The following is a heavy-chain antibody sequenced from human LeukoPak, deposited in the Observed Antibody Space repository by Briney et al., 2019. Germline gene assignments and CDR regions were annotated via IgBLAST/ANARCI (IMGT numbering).Heavy chain of an antibody. CDR1: GGSISSHY. CDR3: ARGASYYYYYMDG. Sequence: PSQTLSLTRTVSGGSISSHYWSWIRQPPQKGLEWIGDIYYSGSTNYNPSLKSRVTISVDTSKNQFSLKLSSVTAADTAVYYCARGASYYYYYMDGWGKGTTVTDSS. V-gene: IGHV4-59*11. CDR2: IYYSGST. J-gene: IGHJ6*03.